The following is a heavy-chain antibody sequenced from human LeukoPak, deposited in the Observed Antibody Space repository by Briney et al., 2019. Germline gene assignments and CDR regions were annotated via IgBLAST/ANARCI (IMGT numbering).Heavy chain of an antibody. J-gene: IGHJ4*02. CDR3: ARDPTRIAVAGYFDY. V-gene: IGHV3-33*01. D-gene: IGHD6-19*01. Sequence: GGPLRLSCAASGFTFSSYGMHWVRQAPGKGLEWVAVIWYDGSNKYYADSVKGRFTISRDNSKNTLYLQMNSLRAEDTAVYYCARDPTRIAVAGYFDYWGQGTLVTVSS. CDR1: GFTFSSYG. CDR2: IWYDGSNK.